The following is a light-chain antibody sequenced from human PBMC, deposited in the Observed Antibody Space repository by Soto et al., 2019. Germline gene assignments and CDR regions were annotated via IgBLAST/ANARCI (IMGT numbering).Light chain of an antibody. Sequence: EIVLTQSPGTLSLSPGERATLSCRASQSVSSNYLAWYQQKPGQAPKVLIYRASIRATGIPDRFTGSGSGTDFTLTISSLEPEDVAVYYCQQRTNRPPWTFGQGTKVDIK. CDR1: QSVSSNY. J-gene: IGKJ1*01. CDR3: QQRTNRPPWT. V-gene: IGKV3D-20*02. CDR2: RAS.